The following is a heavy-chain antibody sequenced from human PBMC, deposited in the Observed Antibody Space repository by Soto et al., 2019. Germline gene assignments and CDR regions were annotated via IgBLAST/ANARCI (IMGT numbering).Heavy chain of an antibody. CDR3: ARARIVVVPAANDYYYYYMDV. CDR2: ISSSSSTI. J-gene: IGHJ6*03. CDR1: GFTFSSYS. V-gene: IGHV3-48*01. Sequence: GGSLRLSCAASGFTFSSYSMNWVRQAPGKGLEWVSYISSSSSTIYYADSVKGRFTISRDNAKNSLYLQMNSLRAEDTAVYYCARARIVVVPAANDYYYYYMDVWGKGTTVTV. D-gene: IGHD2-2*01.